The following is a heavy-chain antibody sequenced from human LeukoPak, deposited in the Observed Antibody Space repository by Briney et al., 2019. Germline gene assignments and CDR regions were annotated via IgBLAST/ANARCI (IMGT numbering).Heavy chain of an antibody. D-gene: IGHD3-3*01. CDR3: AREIGDYDFWSGSPHDAFDI. J-gene: IGHJ3*02. CDR2: INPNSGGT. V-gene: IGHV1-2*02. CDR1: GYTFNGYY. Sequence: ASVKVPCKASGYTFNGYYMHWVGQAPGHRLEWMGWINPNSGGTNYAQKFQGRVTMTRDTSISTAYMELSRLRSDDTAVYYRAREIGDYDFWSGSPHDAFDIWGQGTMVTVSS.